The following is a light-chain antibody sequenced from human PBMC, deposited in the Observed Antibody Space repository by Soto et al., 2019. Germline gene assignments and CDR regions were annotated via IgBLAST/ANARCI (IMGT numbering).Light chain of an antibody. V-gene: IGKV3-20*01. Sequence: EIVLTQSPGTLSLSRGERATLSCRASESVSSSYLAWYQQKPGQAPRLLIYGASSRATGIPDRFSGSGSGTDFTLTISRLEPEDFAVYYCQQYGSSPRYTFGQGTKVDIK. CDR2: GAS. CDR3: QQYGSSPRYT. CDR1: ESVSSSY. J-gene: IGKJ1*01.